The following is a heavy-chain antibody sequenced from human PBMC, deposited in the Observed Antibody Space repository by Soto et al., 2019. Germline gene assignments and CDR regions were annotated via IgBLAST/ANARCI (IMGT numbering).Heavy chain of an antibody. J-gene: IGHJ3*02. Sequence: GGSLRLSCAASGFTFSSYWMHWVRQAPGKGLVWVSRINSDGSSTSYADSVKGRFTISRDNAKNTLYLQMNSLRAEDTAVYYCARAPAMYDFWSGPQGAFDIWGQGTMVTVSS. CDR1: GFTFSSYW. D-gene: IGHD3-3*01. CDR3: ARAPAMYDFWSGPQGAFDI. V-gene: IGHV3-74*01. CDR2: INSDGSST.